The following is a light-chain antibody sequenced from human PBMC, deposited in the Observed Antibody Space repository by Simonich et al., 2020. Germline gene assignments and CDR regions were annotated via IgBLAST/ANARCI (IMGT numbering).Light chain of an antibody. Sequence: QSALTQPPSASGSPGQSATISCTGTSSDVGGYNYVSWYQQHPGKAPKLLIYEVSTRPSGVPDRCSGSKSGTSASLTVSGLQAEDEADYYCSSYAGSNNLVFGGGTKLTVL. V-gene: IGLV2-8*01. CDR1: SSDVGGYNY. CDR2: EVS. CDR3: SSYAGSNNLV. J-gene: IGLJ3*02.